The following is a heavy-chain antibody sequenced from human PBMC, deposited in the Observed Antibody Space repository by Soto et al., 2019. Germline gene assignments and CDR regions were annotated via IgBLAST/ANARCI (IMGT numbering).Heavy chain of an antibody. J-gene: IGHJ5*02. Sequence: ASVKVSCKASGYTFTSYGISWVRQAPGQGLEWMGWISAYNGNTNYAQKLQGRVTMTTDASTSTAYMELRSLRSDDTAVYYCAREGYGDYDHRPNVFDPWGQGTLVTVSS. CDR2: ISAYNGNT. D-gene: IGHD4-17*01. CDR3: AREGYGDYDHRPNVFDP. CDR1: GYTFTSYG. V-gene: IGHV1-18*01.